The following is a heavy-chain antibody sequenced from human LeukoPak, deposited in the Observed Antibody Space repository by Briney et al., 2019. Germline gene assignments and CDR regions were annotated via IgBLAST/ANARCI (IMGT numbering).Heavy chain of an antibody. Sequence: GGSLRLSCAASEFDFSSHAMTWVRQAPGKGPEWVSAISISGSKTYYADSVKGRFTISRDNSKNTLYLQMNSLRAEDTAVYYCANEIRPNDYWGQGTLVTVSS. CDR1: EFDFSSHA. D-gene: IGHD4-17*01. CDR3: ANEIRPNDY. CDR2: ISISGSKT. V-gene: IGHV3-23*01. J-gene: IGHJ4*02.